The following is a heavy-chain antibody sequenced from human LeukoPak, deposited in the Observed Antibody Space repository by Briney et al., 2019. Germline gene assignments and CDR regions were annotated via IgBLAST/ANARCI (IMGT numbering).Heavy chain of an antibody. CDR3: ARVHARGYSYGWDYYYYMDV. D-gene: IGHD5-18*01. V-gene: IGHV1-46*01. J-gene: IGHJ6*03. CDR2: INPSGGST. Sequence: ASVTLSCKASGYTFTSYYMHWVRQAPGQGLEWMGIINPSGGSTSYAQKFQGRVTMTRDMSTSTVYMELSSLRSEDTAVYYCARVHARGYSYGWDYYYYMDVWGKGTTVTVSS. CDR1: GYTFTSYY.